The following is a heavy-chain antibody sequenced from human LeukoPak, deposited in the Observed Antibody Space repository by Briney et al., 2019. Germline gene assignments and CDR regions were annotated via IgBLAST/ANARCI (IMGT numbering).Heavy chain of an antibody. J-gene: IGHJ4*02. CDR1: GESFSGYY. Sequence: SETLSLTCAVYGESFSGYYWSWIRQPPGKGLEWNGEINHSGSTNYNPSLKSRITISVDMSKNQFSLKLSSVTAADTAVYYCARGRWEIADYWGQGTLVTVSS. CDR2: INHSGST. V-gene: IGHV4-34*01. D-gene: IGHD1-26*01. CDR3: ARGRWEIADY.